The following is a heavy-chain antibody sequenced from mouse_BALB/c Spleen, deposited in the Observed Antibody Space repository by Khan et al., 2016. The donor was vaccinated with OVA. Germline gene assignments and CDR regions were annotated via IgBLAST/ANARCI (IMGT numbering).Heavy chain of an antibody. CDR1: GYTFTSYT. J-gene: IGHJ3*01. CDR3: VRDGADHRSGGWFAY. D-gene: IGHD2-14*01. V-gene: IGHV1-4*01. Sequence: QVHLQQPGAELARPGASVKMSCKASGYTFTSYTMHWVKQRPGQGLEWIGYINPSNDYTNYNQNFKDKATLIVDKSSSTAYMKLSRLTSEVSSVYYCVRDGADHRSGGWFAYWGQGTLVTVSA. CDR2: INPSNDYT.